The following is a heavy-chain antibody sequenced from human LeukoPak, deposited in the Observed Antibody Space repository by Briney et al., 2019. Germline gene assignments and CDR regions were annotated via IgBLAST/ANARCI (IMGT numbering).Heavy chain of an antibody. D-gene: IGHD3-22*01. V-gene: IGHV3-7*01. Sequence: PGGSLRLSCAASGFTFTSYWMSWVRQAPGKGLEWVANIKDDGTETYYVDSVKGRFTISRDNAKNSLYLQMNSLRAEDTAVYYCGRDPYYDSLDYWGQGTLVSVSS. J-gene: IGHJ4*02. CDR1: GFTFTSYW. CDR3: GRDPYYDSLDY. CDR2: IKDDGTET.